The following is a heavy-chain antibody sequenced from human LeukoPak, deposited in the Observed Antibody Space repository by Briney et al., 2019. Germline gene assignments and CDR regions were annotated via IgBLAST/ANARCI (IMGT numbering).Heavy chain of an antibody. Sequence: PGGSLRLSCAASGFTFDDYAMHWVRQAPGKGLEWGSGISWNSGSIGYADSVKGRFTISRDNAKNSLYLQMNSLRAEDTAVYYCARDGHYDILTGYFQDWGQGTLVTVSS. CDR3: ARDGHYDILTGYFQD. J-gene: IGHJ1*01. CDR1: GFTFDDYA. CDR2: ISWNSGSI. D-gene: IGHD3-9*01. V-gene: IGHV3-9*01.